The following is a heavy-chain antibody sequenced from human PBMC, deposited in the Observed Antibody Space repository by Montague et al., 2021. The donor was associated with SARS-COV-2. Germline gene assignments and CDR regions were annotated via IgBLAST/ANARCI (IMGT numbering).Heavy chain of an antibody. Sequence: SETLSLTCTVSGGSITGYYWSWLRRSPGKGLEWIAYIYDGGAVNYNPSLGSRVTISTDTSKNQLSLKVNSVTAADTAVYYCVRDHPYGGPRGAYDIWGHGTAVTVSS. V-gene: IGHV4-59*01. CDR3: VRDHPYGGPRGAYDI. J-gene: IGHJ3*02. D-gene: IGHD4-23*01. CDR2: IYDGGAV. CDR1: GGSITGYY.